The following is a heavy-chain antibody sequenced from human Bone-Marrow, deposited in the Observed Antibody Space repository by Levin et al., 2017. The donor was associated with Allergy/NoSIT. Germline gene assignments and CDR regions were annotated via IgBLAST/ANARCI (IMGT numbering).Heavy chain of an antibody. V-gene: IGHV3-48*03. CDR3: ARQTRGVAGF. CDR1: GFIFSIYE. D-gene: IGHD6-19*01. Sequence: GGSLRLSCEASGFIFSIYEMIWVRQAPGKGLEWISYISTSGNAEYYAASVRGRFTVSRDNANNSLFLDMNNLRVEDTAFYYCARQTRGVAGFGGQGTLVTVSS. CDR2: ISTSGNAE. J-gene: IGHJ4*02.